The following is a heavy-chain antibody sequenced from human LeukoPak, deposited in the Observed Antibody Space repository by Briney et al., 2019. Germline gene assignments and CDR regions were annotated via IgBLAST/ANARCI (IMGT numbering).Heavy chain of an antibody. CDR3: ARAGYCSSTSCQWVPLV. J-gene: IGHJ6*02. CDR1: GGSMKNYY. V-gene: IGHV4-59*01. CDR2: IYYSGST. D-gene: IGHD2-2*03. Sequence: PETLSLTCTVSGGSMKNYYWIWIRQSPGKGLEWIGYIYYSGSTNYNPSLKSRVTISVDTSKNQFSLKLNSVTAADTAVYYCARAGYCSSTSCQWVPLVWGQGTTVTVSS.